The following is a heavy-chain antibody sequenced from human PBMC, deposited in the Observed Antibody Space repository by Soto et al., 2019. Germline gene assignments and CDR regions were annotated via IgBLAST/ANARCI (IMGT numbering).Heavy chain of an antibody. Sequence: PSETLSLTCTVAGGTISSYYWSWIRQPPGKGLEWIGYIYYSGSTNYNPSLKSRVTISVDTSKNQFSLKLSSVTAADTAVYYCARGTGNWFDPWGQGTLVTVSS. V-gene: IGHV4-59*01. J-gene: IGHJ5*02. CDR3: ARGTGNWFDP. CDR2: IYYSGST. CDR1: GGTISSYY.